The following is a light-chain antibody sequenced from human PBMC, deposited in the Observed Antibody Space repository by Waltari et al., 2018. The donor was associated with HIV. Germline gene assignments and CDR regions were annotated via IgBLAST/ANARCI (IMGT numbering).Light chain of an antibody. CDR1: SPNIGKNY. J-gene: IGLJ2*01. CDR3: GTWDTSLSAVV. V-gene: IGLV1-51*02. CDR2: ENN. Sequence: QTVLTQPPSVSASPRQKVTTACTGTSPNIGKNYGSWFQQCPGTAPKLPIYENNKRPSGIPDRFSGSKSGTSATLGITGLQTGDEADYYCGTWDTSLSAVVFGGGTKLAVL.